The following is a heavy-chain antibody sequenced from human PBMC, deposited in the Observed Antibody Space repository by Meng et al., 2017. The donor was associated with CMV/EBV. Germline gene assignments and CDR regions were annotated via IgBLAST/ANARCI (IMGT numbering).Heavy chain of an antibody. Sequence: PETLSPTCIVSGGSISSSNYFWGWILQPPGKGLEWSGNIYYSGSTYYNPSLKRRFIMSVATSKNQFSLTLFSVTAADTAVYYCAKSFGRNYYYYGIDVWGQGTTVTVSS. CDR1: GGSISSSNYF. V-gene: IGHV4-39*07. D-gene: IGHD1-26*01. CDR3: AKSFGRNYYYYGIDV. J-gene: IGHJ6*02. CDR2: IYYSGST.